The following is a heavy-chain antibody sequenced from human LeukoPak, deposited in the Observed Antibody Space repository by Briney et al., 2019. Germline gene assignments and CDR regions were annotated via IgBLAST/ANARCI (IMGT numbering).Heavy chain of an antibody. CDR1: GYSISSGYY. J-gene: IGHJ6*03. CDR3: ARIDSSGYYAWYYYYYYMDV. V-gene: IGHV4-38-2*01. D-gene: IGHD3-22*01. CDR2: IYHSGST. Sequence: KPSETQSLTCAVSGYSISSGYYWGWIRQPPGKGLEWIRSIYHSGSTYYNPSLKSRVTISVDTSKNQFSLKLSSVTAADTAVYYCARIDSSGYYAWYYYYYYMDVWGKGTTVTVSS.